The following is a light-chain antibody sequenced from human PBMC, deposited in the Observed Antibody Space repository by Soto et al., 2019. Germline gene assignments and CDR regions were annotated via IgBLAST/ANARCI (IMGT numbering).Light chain of an antibody. CDR3: QQYYSNPT. J-gene: IGKJ1*01. Sequence: DIVMTQSPDPVAVSLGERVTINCRSSQTVLYNSNNKNYLAWYQQKPGQPPKVLISWASARESGVPDRFSGSGSGTDFSLTISGLRAEDVALYYCQQYYSNPTFGQGTKVEI. CDR1: QTVLYNSNNKNY. V-gene: IGKV4-1*01. CDR2: WAS.